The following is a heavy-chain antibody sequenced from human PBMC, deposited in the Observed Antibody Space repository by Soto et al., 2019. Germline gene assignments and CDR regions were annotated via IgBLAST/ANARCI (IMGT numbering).Heavy chain of an antibody. J-gene: IGHJ3*02. Sequence: SLRLSCAASGFPFSSYAMHWVRQAPGTGPEWVAATSSDGTDNVYADSVSGRFTISRDNSKNTLYLQMNSLRSEDAAVYYCARTYECAKSDCYRAFDIWGQGTMVTVSS. CDR3: ARTYECAKSDCYRAFDI. V-gene: IGHV3-30*04. D-gene: IGHD2-21*02. CDR1: GFPFSSYA. CDR2: TSSDGTDN.